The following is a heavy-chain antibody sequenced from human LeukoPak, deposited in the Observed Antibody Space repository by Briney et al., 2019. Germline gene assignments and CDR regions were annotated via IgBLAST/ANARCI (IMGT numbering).Heavy chain of an antibody. CDR3: ARRGDDSAIDY. J-gene: IGHJ4*02. V-gene: IGHV4-59*08. D-gene: IGHD3-16*01. Sequence: SETLSLTCTVSGGSISSYYWSWIRQPPGKGLEWIGYIYYSGSTNYNPSLKSRVTISVDTSKNQFSLKLSSVTAADTAVYYCARRGDDSAIDYWGQGTLVTVSS. CDR2: IYYSGST. CDR1: GGSISSYY.